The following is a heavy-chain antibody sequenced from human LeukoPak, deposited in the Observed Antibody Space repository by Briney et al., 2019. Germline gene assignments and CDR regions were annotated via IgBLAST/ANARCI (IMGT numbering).Heavy chain of an antibody. CDR3: ANTGQGYTYGFDY. J-gene: IGHJ4*02. V-gene: IGHV3-23*01. CDR1: GFTFSNYG. Sequence: GGSLRLSCAASGFTFSNYGMNWVRQAAGKGLEWVAIITSGVGITYYADSVKGRFTISRDNSKNTLYLQMNNLRVEDTAVFYCANTGQGYTYGFDYWGQGTLVTVSP. D-gene: IGHD5-18*01. CDR2: ITSGVGIT.